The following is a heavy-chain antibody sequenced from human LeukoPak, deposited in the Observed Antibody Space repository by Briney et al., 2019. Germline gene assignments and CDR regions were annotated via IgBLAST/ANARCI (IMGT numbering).Heavy chain of an antibody. V-gene: IGHV3-20*04. CDR3: ARRDYYGSGSPDF. Sequence: GGSLSLSCQAPGFTFHDYDMSGYRQSPGKGLNWVSGINWSGDRTGYADSVKGRFTISRDNAKKSLYLRMNSLRAEDTALYYCARRDYYGSGSPDFWGQGTLVTVSS. J-gene: IGHJ4*02. CDR1: GFTFHDYD. D-gene: IGHD3-10*01. CDR2: INWSGDRT.